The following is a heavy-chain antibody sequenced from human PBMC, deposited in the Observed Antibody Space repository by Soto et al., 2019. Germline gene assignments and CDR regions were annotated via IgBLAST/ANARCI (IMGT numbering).Heavy chain of an antibody. D-gene: IGHD3-3*01. CDR3: AKEENQNYDVDH. CDR2: ISRDGRGE. V-gene: IGHV3-30*18. CDR1: WFNFANFC. Sequence: PGGSLEPSWGSSWFNFANFCIQLVPPAPGKGLEWVAIISRDGRGEAFADSVKGRFAISKGNSKNTVYLQMTGLRSDDTAVYYCAKEENQNYDVDHWGQGTLVTVSS. J-gene: IGHJ1*01.